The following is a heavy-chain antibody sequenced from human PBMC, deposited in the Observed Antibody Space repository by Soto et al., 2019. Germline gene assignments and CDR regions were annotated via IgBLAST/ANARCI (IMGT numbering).Heavy chain of an antibody. J-gene: IGHJ4*02. V-gene: IGHV4-34*01. D-gene: IGHD3-22*01. CDR2: ISHSGST. Sequence: LSETLSLTCAVYGGSLIGYYWSWIRQPPGKGLEWIGEISHSGSTNYNPSLKSRVTISVDTSKNQFSLKLSSVTAAGTAVYYCARDSGYYDSSGYYFGPYWGQGTLVTVSS. CDR3: ARDSGYYDSSGYYFGPY. CDR1: GGSLIGYY.